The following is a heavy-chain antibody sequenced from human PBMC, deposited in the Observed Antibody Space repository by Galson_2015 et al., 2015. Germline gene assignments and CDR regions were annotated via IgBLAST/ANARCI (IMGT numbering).Heavy chain of an antibody. CDR2: ISWNSGSI. V-gene: IGHV3-9*01. CDR1: GFTFDDYA. J-gene: IGHJ6*02. D-gene: IGHD4-23*01. Sequence: SLRLSCAASGFTFDDYAMHWVRQAPGKGLEWVSGISWNSGSIGYADSVKGRFTISRDNAKNSLYLQMNSLRAEDTASYYCAKEASVTQRFSMDVWGQGTTVTVSS. CDR3: AKEASVTQRFSMDV.